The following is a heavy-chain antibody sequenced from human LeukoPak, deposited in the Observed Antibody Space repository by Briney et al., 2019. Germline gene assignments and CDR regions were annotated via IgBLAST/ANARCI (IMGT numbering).Heavy chain of an antibody. Sequence: GGSLRLSCAASGFTFSDYYMSWLRQAPGKGLEWVSYISSSGSTIYYADSAKGRFTISRDNAKNSLYLQMNSLRAEDTAVYYCARLSIAAAGPRYWYFDLWGRGTLVTVSS. J-gene: IGHJ2*01. D-gene: IGHD6-13*01. CDR2: ISSSGSTI. V-gene: IGHV3-11*01. CDR3: ARLSIAAAGPRYWYFDL. CDR1: GFTFSDYY.